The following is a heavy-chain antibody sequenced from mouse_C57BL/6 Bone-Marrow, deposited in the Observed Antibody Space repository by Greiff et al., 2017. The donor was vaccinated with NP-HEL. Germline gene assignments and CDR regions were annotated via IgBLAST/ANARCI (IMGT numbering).Heavy chain of an antibody. Sequence: EVKLVESGGGLVKPGGSLKLSCAASGFTFSSYAMSWVRQTPEKRLEWVANISDGGSYTYYPDTVKGRFTISRDNAKNTLYLQMSRLKSEDTAMYYCARDIAEVEVRGDYWGQGTTVTVSS. D-gene: IGHD1-1*01. CDR3: ARDIAEVEVRGDY. CDR1: GFTFSSYA. J-gene: IGHJ4*01. V-gene: IGHV5-4*01. CDR2: ISDGGSYT.